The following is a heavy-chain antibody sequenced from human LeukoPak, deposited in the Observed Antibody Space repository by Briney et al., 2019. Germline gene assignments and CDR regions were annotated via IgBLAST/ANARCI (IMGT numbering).Heavy chain of an antibody. J-gene: IGHJ4*01. CDR1: GSMFSRYW. CDR3: ASGGSTSFYYFDY. D-gene: IGHD2-2*01. V-gene: IGHV3-7*01. Sequence: GGSLRLSCAASGSMFSRYWMSWVRQAPGKGLEWVANIDQDGSEKYYVDSVKGRFTISRDNVKNSLYLQMNSLRAEDTAVYYCASGGSTSFYYFDYWGQGTLVTVSS. CDR2: IDQDGSEK.